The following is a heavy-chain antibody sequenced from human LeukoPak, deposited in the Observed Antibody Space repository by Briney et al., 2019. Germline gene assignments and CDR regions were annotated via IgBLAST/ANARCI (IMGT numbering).Heavy chain of an antibody. D-gene: IGHD3-22*01. CDR2: ISYDGSNK. V-gene: IGHV3-30-3*01. J-gene: IGHJ4*02. CDR3: ALIVPATRGFDY. Sequence: GRSLRLSCAASGFTFSSYAMHWVRQAPGKGLEWVAVISYDGSNKYYADSVKGRFTISRDNSKNTLYLQMNSLRAEDTAVYYCALIVPATRGFDYWGQGTLVTVPS. CDR1: GFTFSSYA.